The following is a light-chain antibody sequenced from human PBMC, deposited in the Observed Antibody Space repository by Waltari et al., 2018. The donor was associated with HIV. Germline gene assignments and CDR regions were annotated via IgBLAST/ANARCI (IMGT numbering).Light chain of an antibody. J-gene: IGLJ1*01. CDR3: VGWDSRLSGYV. CDR1: SSNIANDN. Sequence: QSVLTQPPSASGTPGQRVTISCSGSSSNIANDNVYWYQQLPDAAPRLLIYKDTQRPSGVPDRFTGSKSGTSASLAISGLRSEDEADYYCVGWDSRLSGYVFGSGTKVTVL. V-gene: IGLV1-47*01. CDR2: KDT.